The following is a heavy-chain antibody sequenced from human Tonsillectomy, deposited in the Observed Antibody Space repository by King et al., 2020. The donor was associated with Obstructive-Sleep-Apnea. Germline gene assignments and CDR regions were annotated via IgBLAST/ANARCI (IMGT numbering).Heavy chain of an antibody. CDR3: ALVAGDSSGYYSGYFDY. V-gene: IGHV3-23*04. CDR1: GFTFISYA. Sequence: VQLVESGGGLVQPGGSLRLSCAASGFTFISYAMSWVRQAPGKGLEWVSAISGSGGSTYYADSVKGRFTISRDNSKNTLYLQMNSLRAEDTAGYYCALVAGDSSGYYSGYFDYWGQGTLVTVSS. D-gene: IGHD3-22*01. CDR2: ISGSGGST. J-gene: IGHJ4*02.